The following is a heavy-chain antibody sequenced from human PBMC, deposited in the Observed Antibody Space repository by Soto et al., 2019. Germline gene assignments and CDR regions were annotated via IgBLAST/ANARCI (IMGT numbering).Heavy chain of an antibody. J-gene: IGHJ4*02. CDR1: GFTFTSSA. D-gene: IGHD3-22*01. V-gene: IGHV1-58*01. Sequence: SVKVSCKASGFTFTSSAVQWVRQARGQRLEWIGWIVVGSGNTNYAQKFQERVTITRDMSTSTAYMELSSLRSEDTAVYYCAAYYDSSGYYDDSYFDYWGQGTMVTVSS. CDR2: IVVGSGNT. CDR3: AAYYDSSGYYDDSYFDY.